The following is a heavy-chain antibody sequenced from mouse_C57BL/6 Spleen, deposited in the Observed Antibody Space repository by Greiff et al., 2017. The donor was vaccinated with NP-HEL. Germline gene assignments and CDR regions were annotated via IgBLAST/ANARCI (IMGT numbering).Heavy chain of an antibody. Sequence: QVQLQQSGAELVKPGASVKISCKASGYAFSSYWMNWVKQRPGKGLEWIGQLYPGDGDTNYNGKFKGKATLTADKSSSTAYMQLSSLTSEDSAVYFCARKYGSSRYFDVWGTGTTVTVSS. CDR3: ARKYGSSRYFDV. CDR2: LYPGDGDT. V-gene: IGHV1-80*01. J-gene: IGHJ1*03. D-gene: IGHD1-1*01. CDR1: GYAFSSYW.